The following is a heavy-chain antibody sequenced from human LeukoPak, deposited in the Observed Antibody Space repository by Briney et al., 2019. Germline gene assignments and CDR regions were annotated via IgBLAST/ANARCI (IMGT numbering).Heavy chain of an antibody. CDR2: IRYDGSNK. Sequence: PGGPLRLSCAASGFTFSSYGMHWVRQAPGKGLEWVAFIRYDGSNKYYADSVKGRFTISRDNSKNTLYLQMNSLRAEDTAVYYCAKDWPGVLRYLDWPAPNWFDPWGQGTLVTVSS. D-gene: IGHD3-9*01. V-gene: IGHV3-30*02. CDR3: AKDWPGVLRYLDWPAPNWFDP. J-gene: IGHJ5*02. CDR1: GFTFSSYG.